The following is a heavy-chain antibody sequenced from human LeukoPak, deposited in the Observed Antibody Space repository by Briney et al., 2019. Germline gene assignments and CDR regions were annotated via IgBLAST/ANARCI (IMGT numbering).Heavy chain of an antibody. CDR3: ARGSLPNRFDP. J-gene: IGHJ5*02. D-gene: IGHD6-13*01. CDR2: IYTSGST. Sequence: PSQALSLTCTVSGGSISSGDYYWNWIRQPAGKGLEWIGRIYTSGSTDYNPSLKSRVTISIDTSKNQFSLKLTSVTATDTAVYYCARGSLPNRFDPWGQGTLVTVSS. CDR1: GGSISSGDYY. V-gene: IGHV4-61*02.